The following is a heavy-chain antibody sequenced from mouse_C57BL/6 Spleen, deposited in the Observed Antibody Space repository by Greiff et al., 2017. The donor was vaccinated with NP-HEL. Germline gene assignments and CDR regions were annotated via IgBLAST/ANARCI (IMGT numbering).Heavy chain of an antibody. J-gene: IGHJ2*01. V-gene: IGHV14-4*01. CDR1: GFNIKDDY. CDR3: TKKGLGY. CDR2: IDPENGDT. Sequence: VQLQQSGAELVRPGASVKLSCTASGFNIKDDYMHWVKQRPEQGLEWIGWIDPENGDTEYASKFQGKATITADTSSNTAYLQLSSLTSEDTAVYYCTKKGLGYWGQGTTLTVSS. D-gene: IGHD3-3*01.